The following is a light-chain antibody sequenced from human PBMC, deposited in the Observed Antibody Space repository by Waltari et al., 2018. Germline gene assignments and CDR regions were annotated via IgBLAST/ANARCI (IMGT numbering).Light chain of an antibody. CDR3: SSYTRNTALYV. J-gene: IGLJ1*01. Sequence: QSALTQPASVSGSPGQSITISCTGTSSDLGDYNYVPWYQQYPGKAPKVVIFEVSDRPSGVSNRFSGSKSGNTASLTISGLQAEDEADYYCSSYTRNTALYVFGSGTKVTV. V-gene: IGLV2-14*01. CDR1: SSDLGDYNY. CDR2: EVS.